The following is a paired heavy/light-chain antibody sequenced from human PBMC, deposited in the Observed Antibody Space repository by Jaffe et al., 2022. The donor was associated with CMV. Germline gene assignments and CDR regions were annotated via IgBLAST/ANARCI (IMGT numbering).Heavy chain of an antibody. D-gene: IGHD6-6*01. CDR2: ISWNSGSI. CDR1: GFTFNDYG. J-gene: IGHJ3*02. CDR3: AKDMGHHQKWGYSSSSIVGHGFDI. Sequence: EVQLVESGGGLVQPGRSLRLSCAGSGFTFNDYGMHWVRQTPGKGLEWVSGISWNSGSIGYADSVKGRFTISRDNAKNSLYLQMDSLRAEDTALYYCAKDMGHHQKWGYSSSSIVGHGFDIWGQGTMVTVSS. V-gene: IGHV3-9*01.
Light chain of an antibody. V-gene: IGKV1-39*01. CDR2: TAS. Sequence: DIQMTQSPSSLSASVGDRVTITCRASQTISSYLNWYQQKPGKAPKLLIYTASSLQSGVPSRFSGSGSGTDFTLTISSLQPEDVATYYCQQSYSTPITFGQGTRLEIK. J-gene: IGKJ5*01. CDR1: QTISSY. CDR3: QQSYSTPIT.